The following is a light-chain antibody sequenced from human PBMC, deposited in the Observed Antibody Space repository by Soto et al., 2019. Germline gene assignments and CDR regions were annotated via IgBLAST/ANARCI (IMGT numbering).Light chain of an antibody. Sequence: EVELTQSPATLSLSPGERATLSCRASQSVSSSYLAWYQQKPGQAPRLLIYGASSRATGIPDRFSGSGSGTDFTLTISRLEPEDFAVYYCQQYGSSRGLTFGGGTKVDIK. CDR2: GAS. CDR3: QQYGSSRGLT. J-gene: IGKJ4*01. CDR1: QSVSSSY. V-gene: IGKV3-20*01.